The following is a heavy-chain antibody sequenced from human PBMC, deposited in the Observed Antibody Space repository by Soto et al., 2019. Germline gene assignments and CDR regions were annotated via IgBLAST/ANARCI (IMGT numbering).Heavy chain of an antibody. J-gene: IGHJ4*02. Sequence: SVKVSCKASGGTFSSYAISWVRQAPGQGLEWMGGIIPIFGTANYAQKFQGRVTITADESTSTAYMELSSLRSEDTAVYYCATEASVVGATAFFSRHNCLGYWRQGTL. D-gene: IGHD1-26*01. V-gene: IGHV1-69*13. CDR1: GGTFSSYA. CDR3: ATEASVVGATAFFSRHNCLGY. CDR2: IIPIFGTA.